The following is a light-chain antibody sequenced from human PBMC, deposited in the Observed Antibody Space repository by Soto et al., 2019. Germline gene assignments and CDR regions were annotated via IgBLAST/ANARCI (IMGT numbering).Light chain of an antibody. CDR3: QVWDTMTDHPV. Sequence: SYELTQPPSVSVAPGQTATITCGGTSIATKRVHWYQQRPGQAPVLVVYDNSDRPSGIPERCSGSNSGSTATLTVSRVEAGDEADYYCQVWDTMTDHPVFGGGTKLTVL. V-gene: IGLV3-21*02. CDR2: DNS. CDR1: SIATKR. J-gene: IGLJ7*01.